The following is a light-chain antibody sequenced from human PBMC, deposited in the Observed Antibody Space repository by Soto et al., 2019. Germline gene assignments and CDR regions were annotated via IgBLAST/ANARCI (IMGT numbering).Light chain of an antibody. Sequence: EIVLTQYPDKLSLSPSGRVTLSCIASQSVSDNLAWYQQKPGQAPRLLIYGASIRATDIPARFSGSGSGTEFSLTISSLQSEDFAVYYCQQYNDWPLTFGGGTKV. CDR2: GAS. CDR3: QQYNDWPLT. V-gene: IGKV3D-15*01. J-gene: IGKJ4*01. CDR1: QSVSDN.